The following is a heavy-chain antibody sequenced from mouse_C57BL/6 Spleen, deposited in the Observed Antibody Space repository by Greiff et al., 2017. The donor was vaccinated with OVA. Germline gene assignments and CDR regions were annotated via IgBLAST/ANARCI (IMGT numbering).Heavy chain of an antibody. V-gene: IGHV1-54*01. CDR1: GYAFTNYL. D-gene: IGHD2-3*01. CDR2: INPGSGGT. Sequence: QVQLKESGAELVRPGTSVKVSCKASGYAFTNYLIEWVKQRPGQGLEWIGVINPGSGGTNYNEKFKGKATLTADKSSSTAYMQLSSLTSEDSAVYFCARGDDGYPFAYWGQGTLVTVSA. CDR3: ARGDDGYPFAY. J-gene: IGHJ3*01.